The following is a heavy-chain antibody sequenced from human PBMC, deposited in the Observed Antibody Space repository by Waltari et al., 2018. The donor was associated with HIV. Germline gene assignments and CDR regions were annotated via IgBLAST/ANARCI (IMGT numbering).Heavy chain of an antibody. V-gene: IGHV3-23*01. CDR1: GLTIGSYA. Sequence: EVQLLEFGGGLVQHGGSLRLSCAGSGLTIGSYAMSWFRQDPGKGLECVSAISGSGGSTYYADSVKSRFTISRDNSKNTLYLQMNSLIAEDTAVYYCAKSGTVAVGSNWFDPWGQGTLVTVSS. CDR2: ISGSGGST. J-gene: IGHJ5*02. D-gene: IGHD6-19*01. CDR3: AKSGTVAVGSNWFDP.